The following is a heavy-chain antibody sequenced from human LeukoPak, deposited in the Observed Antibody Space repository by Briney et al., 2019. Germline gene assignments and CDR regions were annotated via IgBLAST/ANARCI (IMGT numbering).Heavy chain of an antibody. CDR2: INGESTFK. CDR3: AKYQTGTWTSYDSSDI. J-gene: IGHJ3*02. V-gene: IGHV3-21*01. D-gene: IGHD1-7*01. CDR1: GFTFSIYS. Sequence: GGSLRLSCAASGFTFSIYSVTWVRQAPGKGLEWVSSINGESTFKVYADSVKGRFTISRDNAKNSLYLQMDSLRAEDTAVHYCAKYQTGTWTSYDSSDIWGQGTLVTVSS.